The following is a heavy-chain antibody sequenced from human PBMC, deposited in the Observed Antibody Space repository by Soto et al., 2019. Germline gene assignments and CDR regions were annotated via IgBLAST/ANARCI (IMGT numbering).Heavy chain of an antibody. CDR2: ISGNGGNT. CDR3: ATYCSSTTCYVKTRGS. D-gene: IGHD2-2*01. J-gene: IGHJ5*02. V-gene: IGHV3-23*01. CDR1: GFTFSSYA. Sequence: GGSLRLSCAASGFTFSSYALSWVRQAPGKGLEWVSAISGNGGNTYYADSVKGRFTISRDNSNNTLYLQMYSLRAEDTAEYYCATYCSSTTCYVKTRGSWGQGTLVTVSS.